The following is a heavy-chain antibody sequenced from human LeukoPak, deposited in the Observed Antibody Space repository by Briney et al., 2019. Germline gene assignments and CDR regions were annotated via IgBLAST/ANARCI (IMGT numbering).Heavy chain of an antibody. Sequence: ASVKVSCKAFGYTFTSNYMHWVRQAPGQGLEWMGVISPSGGSTSYAQKFQGRVTLTRDMSTSTDYLELSSLRSEDTAVYYCARDIAFIAVAGTADWYYFDYWGQGTLVTVSS. CDR3: ARDIAFIAVAGTADWYYFDY. V-gene: IGHV1-46*01. J-gene: IGHJ4*02. CDR2: ISPSGGST. CDR1: GYTFTSNY. D-gene: IGHD6-19*01.